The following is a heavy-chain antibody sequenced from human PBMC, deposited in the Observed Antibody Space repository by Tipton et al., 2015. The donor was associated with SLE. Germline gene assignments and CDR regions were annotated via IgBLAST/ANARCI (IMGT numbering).Heavy chain of an antibody. CDR3: ARVGLITPDAFDI. J-gene: IGHJ3*02. V-gene: IGHV4-59*08. D-gene: IGHD5-24*01. CDR2: IYYSGST. CDR1: GGSISTYY. Sequence: TLSLTCTVSGGSISTYYWNWIRQPPGKGLEWVGYIYYSGSTNYNPSLKSRVTMSVDTSKNQFSLKLNSVTAADTAVYYCARVGLITPDAFDIWGEGTMVTVSS.